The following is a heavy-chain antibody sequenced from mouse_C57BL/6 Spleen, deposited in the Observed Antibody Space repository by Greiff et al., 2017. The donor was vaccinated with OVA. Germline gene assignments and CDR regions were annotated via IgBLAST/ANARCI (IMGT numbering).Heavy chain of an antibody. V-gene: IGHV1-18*01. J-gene: IGHJ2*01. Sequence: EVQLQQSGPELVKPGASVKIPCKASGYTFTDYNMDWVKQSHGKSLEWIGDINPNNGGTIYNQKFKGKATLTVDKSSSTAYMELRSLTSEDTAVYYCARTFYDGYYKVYYFDYWGQGTTLTVSS. CDR2: INPNNGGT. CDR1: GYTFTDYN. D-gene: IGHD2-3*01. CDR3: ARTFYDGYYKVYYFDY.